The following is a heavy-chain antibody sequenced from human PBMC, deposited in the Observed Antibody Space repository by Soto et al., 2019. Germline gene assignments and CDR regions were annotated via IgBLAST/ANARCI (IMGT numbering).Heavy chain of an antibody. V-gene: IGHV4-30-4*01. J-gene: IGHJ6*02. CDR1: GGSISSREYY. CDR2: IYYSGST. Sequence: QVQLQESGPGLVKPSQTLSLICTVSGGSISSREYYWSWIRQPPGKGLEWIGYIYYSGSTYYNPSLKSRVTISVDMSKNQFSLNLSSVTAADTAVYYCARVARYYYYGMDVWGQGTTVTVSS. CDR3: ARVARYYYYGMDV.